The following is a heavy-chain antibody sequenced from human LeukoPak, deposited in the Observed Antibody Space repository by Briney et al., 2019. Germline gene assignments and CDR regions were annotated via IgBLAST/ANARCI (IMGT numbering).Heavy chain of an antibody. CDR1: GGSFSGYY. CDR3: ARVSGGDSEYYFDY. J-gene: IGHJ4*02. V-gene: IGHV4-34*01. Sequence: SETLSLTCAVYGGSFSGYYWSWIRQPPGKGLEWIGEINHSGSTNYNPSLKSRVTMSVDTSKNQFSLKLSSVTAADTAVYYCARVSGGDSEYYFDYWGQGTLVTVSS. CDR2: INHSGST. D-gene: IGHD2-21*02.